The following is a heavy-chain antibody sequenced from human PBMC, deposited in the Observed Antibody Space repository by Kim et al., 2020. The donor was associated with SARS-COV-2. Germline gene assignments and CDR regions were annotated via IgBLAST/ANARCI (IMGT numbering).Heavy chain of an antibody. CDR1: GYTFTSYG. J-gene: IGHJ3*02. CDR2: ISAYNGNT. D-gene: IGHD2-15*01. Sequence: ASVKVSCKASGYTFTSYGISWVRQAPGQGLEWMGWISAYNGNTNYAQKLQGRVTMTTDTSTSTAYMELRSLRSDDTAVYYCARELRPRSRGGDSNLADPENAFDIWGQGTMVTVSS. CDR3: ARELRPRSRGGDSNLADPENAFDI. V-gene: IGHV1-18*01.